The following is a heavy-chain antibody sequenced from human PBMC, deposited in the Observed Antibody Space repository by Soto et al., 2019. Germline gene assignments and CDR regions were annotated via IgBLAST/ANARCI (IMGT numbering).Heavy chain of an antibody. CDR2: IRNKAYGGAT. V-gene: IGHV3-49*04. D-gene: IGHD6-13*01. CDR1: GFTFGDSA. CDR3: TRGVSSRAAAAGPYYYYYGMDV. Sequence: SLRLSCTVSGFTFGDSAMSWVGLAAGKGMGWVGFIRNKAYGGATEYAASVKGRFTISRDDSKSIAYLQMISMKTEETAVYYCTRGVSSRAAAAGPYYYYYGMDVWGQGTTVTVSS. J-gene: IGHJ6*02.